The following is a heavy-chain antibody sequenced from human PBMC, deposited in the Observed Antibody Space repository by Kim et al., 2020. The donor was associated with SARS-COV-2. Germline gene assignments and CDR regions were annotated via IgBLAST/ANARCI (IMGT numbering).Heavy chain of an antibody. J-gene: IGHJ2*01. V-gene: IGHV3-23*01. CDR2: ISGSGGST. CDR1: GFTFSSYA. Sequence: GGSLRLSCAASGFTFSSYAMSWVRQAPGKGLEWVSAISGSGGSTYYADSVKGRFTISRDNSKNTLYLQMNSLRAEDTAVYYCAKEPPGMGSGSYRVNWYFDLWGRGTLVTVSS. D-gene: IGHD3-10*01. CDR3: AKEPPGMGSGSYRVNWYFDL.